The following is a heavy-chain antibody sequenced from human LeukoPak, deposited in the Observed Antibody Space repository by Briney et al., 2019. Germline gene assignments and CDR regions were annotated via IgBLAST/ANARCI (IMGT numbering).Heavy chain of an antibody. CDR3: AATTMNVAASGAFDI. Sequence: SVKVSCKASGFTFTISAVQWVRQARGQRLESIGWIVVGSGNTNYAQKFQERVTITRDMSTSTAYMELSSLRSEDTAVYYGAATTMNVAASGAFDIWGQGTMVTVSS. D-gene: IGHD3-10*01. CDR2: IVVGSGNT. CDR1: GFTFTISA. J-gene: IGHJ3*02. V-gene: IGHV1-58*01.